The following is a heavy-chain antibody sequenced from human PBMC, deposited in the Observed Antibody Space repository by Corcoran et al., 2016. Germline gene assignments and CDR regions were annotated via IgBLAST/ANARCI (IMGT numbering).Heavy chain of an antibody. Sequence: EVQLVESGGGLVKPGGSLRLSCAASGFTFSSYSMNWVRQAPGKGLEWVSSISSSSSYIYYADSVKGRFTISRDNAKNSLYLQMNSLRAEDTAVYYCARDRDCSGGSCYSTSDWGQGTLVTVSS. V-gene: IGHV3-21*01. CDR3: ARDRDCSGGSCYSTSD. CDR1: GFTFSSYS. CDR2: ISSSSSYI. J-gene: IGHJ4*02. D-gene: IGHD2-15*01.